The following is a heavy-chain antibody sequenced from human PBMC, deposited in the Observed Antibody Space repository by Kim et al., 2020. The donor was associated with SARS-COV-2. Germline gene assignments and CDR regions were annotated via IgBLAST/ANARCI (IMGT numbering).Heavy chain of an antibody. Sequence: GESLKISCKGSGYSFTSYWISWVRQMPGKGLEWMGRIDPSDSYTNYSPSFQGHVTISADKSISTAYLQWSSLKASDTAMYYCARLTAGTGEYYYYGMDVWGQGTTVTVSS. CDR1: GYSFTSYW. D-gene: IGHD6-13*01. J-gene: IGHJ6*02. CDR3: ARLTAGTGEYYYYGMDV. V-gene: IGHV5-10-1*01. CDR2: IDPSDSYT.